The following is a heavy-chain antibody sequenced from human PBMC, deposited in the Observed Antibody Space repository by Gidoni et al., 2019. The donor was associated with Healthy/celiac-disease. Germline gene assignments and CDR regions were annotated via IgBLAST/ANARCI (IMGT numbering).Heavy chain of an antibody. V-gene: IGHV4-34*01. J-gene: IGHJ5*02. D-gene: IGHD6-13*01. Sequence: QVQLQQWGAGLLKPSETLSLTCAVYGGSFSGYYWSWIRQPPGKGLEWIGEINHSGSTNYNPSLKSRVTISVDTSKNQFSLKLSSVTAADTAVYYCARGIAAAEGRWFDPWGQGTLVTVSS. CDR3: ARGIAAAEGRWFDP. CDR2: INHSGST. CDR1: GGSFSGYY.